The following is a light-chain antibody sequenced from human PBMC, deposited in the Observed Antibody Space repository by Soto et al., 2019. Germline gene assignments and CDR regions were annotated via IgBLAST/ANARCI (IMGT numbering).Light chain of an antibody. J-gene: IGLJ3*02. CDR1: SSDIGGYNY. Sequence: QSVLTQPPSASGSPGRSVTISCTGTSSDIGGYNYVSWYQQHPGKAPKLMIYEVNKRPSGVPDRFSGSKSDNTASLTISGLQADDEADYFCTSYTTSSTWVFGGGTKVTVL. V-gene: IGLV2-8*01. CDR2: EVN. CDR3: TSYTTSSTWV.